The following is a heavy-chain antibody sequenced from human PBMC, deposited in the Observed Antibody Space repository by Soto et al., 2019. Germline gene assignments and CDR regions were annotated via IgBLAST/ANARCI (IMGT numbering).Heavy chain of an antibody. Sequence: PGGSLRLSCAASGFTFSSYGMHWVRQAPGKGLEWVAVISYDGSNKYYADSVKGRFTISRDNSKNTLYLQMNSLGAEDTAVYYCAKDAIQGGYSYGPVDYWGQGTLVTVSS. J-gene: IGHJ4*02. CDR3: AKDAIQGGYSYGPVDY. V-gene: IGHV3-30*18. CDR2: ISYDGSNK. CDR1: GFTFSSYG. D-gene: IGHD5-18*01.